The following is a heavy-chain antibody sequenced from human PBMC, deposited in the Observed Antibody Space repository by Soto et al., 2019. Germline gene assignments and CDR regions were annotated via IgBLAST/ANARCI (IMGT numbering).Heavy chain of an antibody. J-gene: IGHJ5*02. CDR1: GYTFTSYG. Sequence: ASVKVSCKASGYTFTSYGISWVRQAPGQELEWMGWISAYNGNTNYAQNLQGRVTMTTDTSSRTAYIELRSLRSEYRAVYYCARDYGDRGRYRSWGQGTLVTVSS. D-gene: IGHD4-17*01. CDR3: ARDYGDRGRYRS. CDR2: ISAYNGNT. V-gene: IGHV1-18*01.